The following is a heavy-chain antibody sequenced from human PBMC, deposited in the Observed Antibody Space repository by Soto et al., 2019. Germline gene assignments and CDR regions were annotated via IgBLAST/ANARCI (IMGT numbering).Heavy chain of an antibody. CDR2: ISGSGGST. CDR3: AKDINSGSYSVGGDFDY. J-gene: IGHJ4*02. CDR1: GFTFSSYA. V-gene: IGHV3-23*01. Sequence: EVQLLEAGGGLVQPGGSLRLSCAASGFTFSSYAMSWVRQAPGKGLEWVSAISGSGGSTYYADSVKGRFTISRDNSMNTLYLQMNCLRAEDTAVYYCAKDINSGSYSVGGDFDYWGQGTLVTVAS. D-gene: IGHD1-26*01.